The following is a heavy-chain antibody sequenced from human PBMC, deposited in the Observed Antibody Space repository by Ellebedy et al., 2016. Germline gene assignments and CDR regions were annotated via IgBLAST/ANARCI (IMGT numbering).Heavy chain of an antibody. D-gene: IGHD3-3*01. CDR1: GYTFTSYY. Sequence: ASVKVSCKASGYTFTSYYMHWVRQAPGQGLEWMGIINPSGGSTSYAQKFQGRVTITRDTSASTAYMELSSLRSEDTAVYYCARDQGEGRFLEWLRNYYYGMDVWGQGTTVTVSS. CDR3: ARDQGEGRFLEWLRNYYYGMDV. V-gene: IGHV1-46*01. CDR2: INPSGGST. J-gene: IGHJ6*02.